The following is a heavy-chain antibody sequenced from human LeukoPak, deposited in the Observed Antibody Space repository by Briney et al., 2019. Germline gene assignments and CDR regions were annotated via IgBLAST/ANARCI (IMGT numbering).Heavy chain of an antibody. Sequence: SETLSLTCTVSGGSISSYYWSWIRQPAGKGLEWNGRIYSSGSTNYDPSLKSRVTMSVDTSKNQFSLKLSSVTAADTAVYYCARSKAYYDSSGYANDCCGQGTLVTVSS. V-gene: IGHV4-4*07. CDR3: ARSKAYYDSSGYANDC. CDR2: IYSSGST. J-gene: IGHJ4*02. D-gene: IGHD3-22*01. CDR1: GGSISSYY.